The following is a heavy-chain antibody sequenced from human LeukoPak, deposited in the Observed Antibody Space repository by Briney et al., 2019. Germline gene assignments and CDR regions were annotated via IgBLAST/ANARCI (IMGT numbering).Heavy chain of an antibody. CDR3: ARVGATNAFDI. J-gene: IGHJ3*02. D-gene: IGHD1-26*01. Sequence: VASVKVSCKASGGTFSSYAISWVRQAPGQGLEWMGGIIPIFGTANYAQKFQGRVTITADKSTSIAYMELSSLRSEDTAVYYCARVGATNAFDIWGQGTVVTVSS. V-gene: IGHV1-69*06. CDR2: IIPIFGTA. CDR1: GGTFSSYA.